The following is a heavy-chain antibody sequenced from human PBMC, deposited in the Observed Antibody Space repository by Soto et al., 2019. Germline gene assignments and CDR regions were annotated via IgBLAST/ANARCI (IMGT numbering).Heavy chain of an antibody. J-gene: IGHJ4*02. V-gene: IGHV3-53*01. Sequence: EVQLVESGGGLIQPGGSLRLSCAASGFTVSSTYMSWVRQAPGKGLEWVSVIYSGGSTFYADSVKGRFTISRDNSKNTLYLHMNSLRAEDTAVYYCAKTYSGSSPWQYWGQGTLVTVSS. CDR3: AKTYSGSSPWQY. CDR1: GFTVSSTY. D-gene: IGHD1-26*01. CDR2: IYSGGST.